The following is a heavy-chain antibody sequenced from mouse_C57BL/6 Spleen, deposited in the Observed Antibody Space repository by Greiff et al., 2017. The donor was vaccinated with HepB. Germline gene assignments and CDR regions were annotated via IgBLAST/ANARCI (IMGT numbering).Heavy chain of an antibody. Sequence: EVQLQQSGPELVKPGASVKISCKASGYTFTDYYMNWVKQSHGKSLEWIGDINPNNGGTSYNQKFKGKATLTVDKSSSTAYMALRSLTSEDSAVYYCATWDYYGSSPSYYFDYWGQGTTLTVAS. CDR3: ATWDYYGSSPSYYFDY. D-gene: IGHD1-1*01. CDR2: INPNNGGT. V-gene: IGHV1-26*01. J-gene: IGHJ2*01. CDR1: GYTFTDYY.